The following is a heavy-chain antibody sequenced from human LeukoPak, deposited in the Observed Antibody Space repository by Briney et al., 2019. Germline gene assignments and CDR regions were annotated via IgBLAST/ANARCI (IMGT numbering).Heavy chain of an antibody. D-gene: IGHD1-1*01. CDR3: TRLRSDTTGGYYYFMDV. CDR2: IRSKANGYAT. V-gene: IGHV3-73*01. Sequence: GGSLRLSCAASDFTFSDSAIHWVRQAPGKGLEWVGRIRSKANGYATSYGASAKGRLTISRDDSKNTADLQMNDLSTEDTAVYYCTRLRSDTTGGYYYFMDVWGKGTTVIVSS. CDR1: DFTFSDSA. J-gene: IGHJ6*03.